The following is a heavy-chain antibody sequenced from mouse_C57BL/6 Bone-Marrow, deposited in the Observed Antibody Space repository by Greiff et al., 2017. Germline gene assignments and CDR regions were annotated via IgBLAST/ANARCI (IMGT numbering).Heavy chain of an antibody. J-gene: IGHJ2*01. CDR2: IDPSDSYT. Sequence: QVQLKQPGAELVRPGTSVKLSCKASGYTFTSYWMHWVKQRPGQGLEWIGVIDPSDSYTNYNQKFKGKATLTVDKSSSTAYMELRSLTSEDTAVYYCARNFRLLSFDYWGQGTTLTVSS. CDR3: ARNFRLLSFDY. CDR1: GYTFTSYW. D-gene: IGHD2-3*01. V-gene: IGHV1-59*01.